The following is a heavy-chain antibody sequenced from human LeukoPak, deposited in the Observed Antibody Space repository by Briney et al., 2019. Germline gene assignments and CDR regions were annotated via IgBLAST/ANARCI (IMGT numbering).Heavy chain of an antibody. CDR1: GYSVTCYY. Sequence: GASVKVSCKASGYSVTCYYKHWVGQAPGQGHEWMGWMNPYSGGRNYAKKCQGRVTMTRDTSTSTAYMEMSRLRSDDTAVYYCARGPADIVVVEAATLEFDYWGQGTLVTVSS. V-gene: IGHV1-2*02. CDR2: MNPYSGGR. D-gene: IGHD2-15*01. J-gene: IGHJ4*02. CDR3: ARGPADIVVVEAATLEFDY.